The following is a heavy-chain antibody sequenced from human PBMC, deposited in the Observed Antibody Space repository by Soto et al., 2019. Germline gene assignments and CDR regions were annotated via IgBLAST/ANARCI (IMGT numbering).Heavy chain of an antibody. J-gene: IGHJ4*02. CDR1: SGSISSSNW. CDR3: ARHVHNQGFEYYFDS. CDR2: IYHSGST. V-gene: IGHV4-4*02. Sequence: SETLSLTCAVSSGSISSSNWCSWVRKPPGKGLEWIGEIYHSGSTNYNPSLKSRVTISVDKSKNQFSLKLTSVTAADTAVYYCARHVHNQGFEYYFDSWGQGTLVTVSS. D-gene: IGHD1-1*01.